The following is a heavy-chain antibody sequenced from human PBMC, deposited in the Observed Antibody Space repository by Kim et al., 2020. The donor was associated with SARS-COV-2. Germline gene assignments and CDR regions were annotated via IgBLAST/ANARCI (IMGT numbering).Heavy chain of an antibody. CDR1: GFTFSNAW. V-gene: IGHV3-15*01. CDR2: IKSKTDGGTT. D-gene: IGHD3-3*01. J-gene: IGHJ3*02. Sequence: GGSLRLSCAASGFTFSNAWMSWVRQAPGKGLEWVGRIKSKTDGGTTDYAAPVKSRFTISRDDSKNTLYLQMNSLKTEDTAVYYCTTGGTIFTPDAFDIWGQGTMVTVSS. CDR3: TTGGTIFTPDAFDI.